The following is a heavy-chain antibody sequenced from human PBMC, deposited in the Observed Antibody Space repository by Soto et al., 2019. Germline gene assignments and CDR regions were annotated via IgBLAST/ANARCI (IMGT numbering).Heavy chain of an antibody. Sequence: SETLSLTCTVSGGSIRRDDYYWSWIRQSPRKGLEWIGYIFYSGSTFYNPSLKSRVTISIDTSKNQFSLNLNSVTAADTAVYYCARDDFGGHFGIWGQGTLVTVSS. V-gene: IGHV4-30-4*01. CDR2: IFYSGST. D-gene: IGHD4-17*01. CDR3: ARDDFGGHFGI. J-gene: IGHJ4*02. CDR1: GGSIRRDDYY.